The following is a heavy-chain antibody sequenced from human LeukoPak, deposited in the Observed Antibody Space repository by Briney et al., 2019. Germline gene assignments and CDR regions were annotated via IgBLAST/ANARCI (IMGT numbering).Heavy chain of an antibody. Sequence: GGSLRLSCAASGFTFSSYDMHWVRQATGKGLEWVSAIGTAGDTYYPGSVKGRFTISRENAKNSLYLQMNSLRAGDTAVYYCARDTRIAAAAGYWGQGTLVTVSS. D-gene: IGHD6-13*01. CDR2: IGTAGDT. CDR3: ARDTRIAAAAGY. CDR1: GFTFSSYD. V-gene: IGHV3-13*01. J-gene: IGHJ4*02.